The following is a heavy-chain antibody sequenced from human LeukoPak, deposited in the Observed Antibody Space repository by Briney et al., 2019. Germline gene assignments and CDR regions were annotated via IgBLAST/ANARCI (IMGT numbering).Heavy chain of an antibody. V-gene: IGHV1-2*02. Sequence: ASVKVSCKASGYTFTGYYMHWVRQAPGQGLEWMGWINPNSGGTNYAQKFQGRVTMTRDTSISTAYMELSRLRSDDTAVYYCASLQDTAMVYDHAFEIWGQGTMVTVSS. CDR2: INPNSGGT. CDR3: ASLQDTAMVYDHAFEI. J-gene: IGHJ3*02. CDR1: GYTFTGYY. D-gene: IGHD5-18*01.